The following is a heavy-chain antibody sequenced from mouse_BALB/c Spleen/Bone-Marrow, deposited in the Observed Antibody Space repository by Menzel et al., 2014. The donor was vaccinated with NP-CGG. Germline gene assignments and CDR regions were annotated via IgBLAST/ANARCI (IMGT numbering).Heavy chain of an antibody. CDR2: IYPSDSYT. V-gene: IGHV1-69*02. Sequence: QVQLQQSGAELVRPGASVKPSCKASGYTFTTYWIHWVKRRPGQGFEWIGNIYPSDSYTNYNQKFKDKAPLTVDKSSSTAYMQLSSPTSEDSAVYYCTRWDGNYLYWYFDVWGAGTTVTVSS. CDR3: TRWDGNYLYWYFDV. J-gene: IGHJ1*01. CDR1: GYTFTTYW. D-gene: IGHD2-1*01.